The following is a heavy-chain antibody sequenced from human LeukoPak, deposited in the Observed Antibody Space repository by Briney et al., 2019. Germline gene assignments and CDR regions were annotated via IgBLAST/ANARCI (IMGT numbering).Heavy chain of an antibody. Sequence: GGSLRLSCAASGFTFSSYWMSWVRQAPGKGLEWVANIKQDGSEKYYVDSVKGRFTISRDNAKNSLYLQMNSLTAEDTAVYYCARESEDSSSWYRRGHFDYWGQGTLVTVSS. CDR1: GFTFSSYW. D-gene: IGHD6-13*01. CDR2: IKQDGSEK. J-gene: IGHJ4*02. V-gene: IGHV3-7*01. CDR3: ARESEDSSSWYRRGHFDY.